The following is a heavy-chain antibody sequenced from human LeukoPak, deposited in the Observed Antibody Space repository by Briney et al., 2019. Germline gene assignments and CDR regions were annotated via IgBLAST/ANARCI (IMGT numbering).Heavy chain of an antibody. Sequence: GGSLRLSCAASGFTFSSYSMNWVRQAPGKGLEWVSSISSSSSYIYYADSVKGRFTISRDNSKNTLYLQMNSLRAEDTAVYYCAKDAPYCGGDCYSYFQHWGQGTLVTVSS. CDR1: GFTFSSYS. CDR2: ISSSSSYI. V-gene: IGHV3-21*01. J-gene: IGHJ1*01. D-gene: IGHD2-21*02. CDR3: AKDAPYCGGDCYSYFQH.